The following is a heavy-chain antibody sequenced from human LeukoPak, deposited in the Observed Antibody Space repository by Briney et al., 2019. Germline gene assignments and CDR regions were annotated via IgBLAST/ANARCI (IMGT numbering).Heavy chain of an antibody. CDR1: GFTFRSYW. D-gene: IGHD3-10*01. Sequence: GGSLRLSCAASGFTFRSYWMGWVRQAPGKGLEWVANINQDGSETYYVDSVEGRITISRDNAKNSLYLQMNSLRAEDTAVYFCAKSNAARDASGSDYWGQGTLVTVSS. V-gene: IGHV3-7*01. CDR3: AKSNAARDASGSDY. J-gene: IGHJ4*02. CDR2: INQDGSET.